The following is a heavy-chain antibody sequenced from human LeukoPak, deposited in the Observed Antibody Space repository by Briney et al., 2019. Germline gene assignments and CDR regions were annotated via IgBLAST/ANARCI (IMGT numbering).Heavy chain of an antibody. D-gene: IGHD4-23*01. CDR3: ARTVVTPGDAFDI. CDR2: INHSGST. CDR1: GGAFSGSY. V-gene: IGHV4-34*01. J-gene: IGHJ3*02. Sequence: SETLSLTCAVYGGAFSGSYWSWIRQPPGKGLEWIGEINHSGSTNYNPSPKSRVTISVDTSKNQFSLKLSSVTAADTAVYYCARTVVTPGDAFDIWGQGTMVTVSS.